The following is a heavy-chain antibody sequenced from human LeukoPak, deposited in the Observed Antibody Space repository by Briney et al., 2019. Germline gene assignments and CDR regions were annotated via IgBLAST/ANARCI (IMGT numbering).Heavy chain of an antibody. J-gene: IGHJ6*03. D-gene: IGHD3-3*01. CDR1: GFTVSSNS. CDR3: ARGAGYDFWSGYYTYYYYYYMDV. Sequence: TGGSLRLSCTVSGFTVSSNSMSWVRQAPGKGLEWVSSISSSSSYIYYADSVKGRFTISRDNAKNSLYLQMNSLRAEDTAVYYCARGAGYDFWSGYYTYYYYYYMDVWGKGTTVTVSS. V-gene: IGHV3-21*01. CDR2: ISSSSSYI.